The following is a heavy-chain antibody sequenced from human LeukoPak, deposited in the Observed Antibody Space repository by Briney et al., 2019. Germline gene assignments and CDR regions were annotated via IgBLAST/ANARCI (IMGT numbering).Heavy chain of an antibody. CDR3: ARLYYSASGYPDY. Sequence: GESLKISCKGSGFIFTHYWIGWVRQEPGKGLEWMGIIYPDDSDTRYRPSFQGQVTISADKSISTAFLQWSSLKASDSAIYYCARLYYSASGYPDYWGQGTLVTVSS. J-gene: IGHJ4*02. D-gene: IGHD3-22*01. V-gene: IGHV5-51*01. CDR1: GFIFTHYW. CDR2: IYPDDSDT.